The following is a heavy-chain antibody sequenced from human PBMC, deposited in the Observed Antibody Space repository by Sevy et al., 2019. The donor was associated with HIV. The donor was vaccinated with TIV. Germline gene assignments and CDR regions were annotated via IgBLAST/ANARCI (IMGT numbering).Heavy chain of an antibody. J-gene: IGHJ4*02. Sequence: GGSLRLSCAASGFTFSSYAMHWVRQAPGKGLEWVVVISYDGSNKYYADSVKGRFTISRDNSKNTLYLQMNSLRAEDTAVYYCARVAGPLTGPVYFDYWGQGTLVTVSS. CDR2: ISYDGSNK. V-gene: IGHV3-30-3*01. CDR1: GFTFSSYA. D-gene: IGHD7-27*01. CDR3: ARVAGPLTGPVYFDY.